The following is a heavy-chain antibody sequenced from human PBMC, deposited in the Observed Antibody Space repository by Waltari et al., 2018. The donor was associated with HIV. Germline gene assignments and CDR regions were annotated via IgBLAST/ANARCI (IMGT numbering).Heavy chain of an antibody. J-gene: IGHJ5*02. V-gene: IGHV4-4*02. Sequence: QVQLQESGPGLVKPSGTLSLTCAVSGGSISSSNWWSWVRQPPGKGLEWIGEIYNSGSTNYNPSLKSRVTISVDKSKMQFSLKLSSVTAADTAVYYCARRAYYYGSGTPGGSWFDPWGQGTLVTVSS. CDR3: ARRAYYYGSGTPGGSWFDP. CDR1: GGSISSSNW. D-gene: IGHD3-10*01. CDR2: IYNSGST.